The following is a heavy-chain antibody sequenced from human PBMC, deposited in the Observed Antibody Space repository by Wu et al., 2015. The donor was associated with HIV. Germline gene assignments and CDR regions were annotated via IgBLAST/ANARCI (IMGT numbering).Heavy chain of an antibody. CDR2: MNPNSGNT. J-gene: IGHJ6*03. D-gene: IGHD2-2*01. V-gene: IGHV1-8*03. Sequence: QVQLVQSGAEVKKPGASVKVSCKASGYTFTSYDINWVRQATGQGLEWMGWMNPNSGNTGYAQKFQGRVTITRNTSISTAYMELSSLRSEDTAVYYCARGWYQLLYYYYYMDVWGKGTTVTVSS. CDR1: GYTFTSYD. CDR3: ARGWYQLLYYYYYMDV.